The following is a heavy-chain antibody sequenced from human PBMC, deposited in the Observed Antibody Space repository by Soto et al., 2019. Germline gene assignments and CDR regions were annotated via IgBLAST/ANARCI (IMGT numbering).Heavy chain of an antibody. J-gene: IGHJ6*02. D-gene: IGHD3-10*01. CDR3: ARDRFGFRGRYYYGMDV. CDR2: IIPIFGTA. Sequence: SVKLSCKASGGTFSSYAISLVRQAPGQGLEWMGGIIPIFGTANYAQKFQGRVTITADESTSTAYMELSSLRSEDTAVYYCARDRFGFRGRYYYGMDVWGQGTTVTVSS. V-gene: IGHV1-69*13. CDR1: GGTFSSYA.